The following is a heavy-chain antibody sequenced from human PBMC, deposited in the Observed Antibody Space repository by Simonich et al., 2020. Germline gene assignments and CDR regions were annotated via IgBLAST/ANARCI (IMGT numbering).Heavy chain of an antibody. J-gene: IGHJ3*02. D-gene: IGHD3-22*01. CDR3: AKDLGERITMIVVVIDAFDI. Sequence: GGGLVQPGGSLRLSCAASGFTFSSYAMSWVRQDPGKGLEWVSAISGSGGSTYYADSVKGRFTISRDNSKNTLYLQMNSLRAEDTAVYYCAKDLGERITMIVVVIDAFDIWGQGTMVTVSS. V-gene: IGHV3-23*01. CDR1: GFTFSSYA. CDR2: ISGSGGST.